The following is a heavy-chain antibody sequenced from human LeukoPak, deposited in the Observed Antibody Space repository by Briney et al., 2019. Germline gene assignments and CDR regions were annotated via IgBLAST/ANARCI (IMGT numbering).Heavy chain of an antibody. V-gene: IGHV4-59*01. Sequence: PGGSLRLSCAASGFTFSSYAMHWVRQAPGKGLEWIGYIYYSGSTNYNPSLKSRVTISVDTSKNQFSLKLSSVTAADTAVYYCARAPAAVYYYYYGMDVWGQGTTVTVSS. D-gene: IGHD6-13*01. CDR3: ARAPAAVYYYYYGMDV. CDR1: GFTFSSYA. J-gene: IGHJ6*02. CDR2: IYYSGST.